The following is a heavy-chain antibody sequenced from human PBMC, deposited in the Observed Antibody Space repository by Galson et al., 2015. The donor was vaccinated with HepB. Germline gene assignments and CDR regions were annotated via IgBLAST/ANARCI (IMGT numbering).Heavy chain of an antibody. CDR1: GGTSSAYS. V-gene: IGHV1-69*13. Sequence: SVKVSCKASGGTSSAYSISWVRQAPGQGLEWMRGIITLFGTPTYAQTFQGRVTITADDSTSTGYMALSSLRSEDTAVYYCALAGAPLAVAGTDFYYGMDVWGQGTTVTVSS. J-gene: IGHJ6*02. CDR2: IITLFGTP. D-gene: IGHD6-19*01. CDR3: ALAGAPLAVAGTDFYYGMDV.